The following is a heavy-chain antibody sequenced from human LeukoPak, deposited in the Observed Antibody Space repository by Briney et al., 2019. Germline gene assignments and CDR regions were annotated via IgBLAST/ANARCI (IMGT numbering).Heavy chain of an antibody. CDR1: GGSISSYY. CDR3: TLGYCTNGVCPFDY. D-gene: IGHD2-8*01. V-gene: IGHV4-39*01. Sequence: SETLSLTCTVSGGSISSYYWDWIRQPPGKGLEWIGSIYYSGSTYYNPSLKSRVTISVDTSKNQFSLKLSSVTAADTAVYYCTLGYCTNGVCPFDYWGQGTLVTVSS. J-gene: IGHJ4*02. CDR2: IYYSGST.